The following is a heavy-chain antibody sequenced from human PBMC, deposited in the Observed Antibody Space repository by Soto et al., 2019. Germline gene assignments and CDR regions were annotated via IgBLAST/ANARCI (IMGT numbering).Heavy chain of an antibody. Sequence: HCGSLRLSCSASGFTFSSYWMSWVRQAPGKGLEWVANIKQDGSEKYYVDSVKGRFTISRDNAKNSLYLQMNSLRAEDTAVYYCASKIFGAYYGMYXWGQVTTLTVS. D-gene: IGHD3-3*01. CDR3: ASKIFGAYYGMYX. CDR2: IKQDGSEK. V-gene: IGHV3-7*01. J-gene: IGHJ6*02. CDR1: GFTFSSYW.